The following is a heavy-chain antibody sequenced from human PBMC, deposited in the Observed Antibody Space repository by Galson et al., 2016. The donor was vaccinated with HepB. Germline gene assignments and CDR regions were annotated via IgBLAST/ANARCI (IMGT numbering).Heavy chain of an antibody. D-gene: IGHD2-2*01. J-gene: IGHJ4*02. V-gene: IGHV4-4*02. CDR1: GGSINSPTW. CDR3: ASLPLGYCSGPSCYWEFDF. Sequence: SETLSLTCAVSGGSINSPTWWSWVRQPPGKGLEWIGEVFQSGDTNYNPSLKSRVTILVDRSKNQFSLRLTSVTAADTAVYYCASLPLGYCSGPSCYWEFDFWGQGTLVTVSS. CDR2: VFQSGDT.